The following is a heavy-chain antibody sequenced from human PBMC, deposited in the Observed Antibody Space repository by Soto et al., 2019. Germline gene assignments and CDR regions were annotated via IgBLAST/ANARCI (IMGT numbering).Heavy chain of an antibody. CDR3: ASNWHKTNDYGHWFDP. CDR1: SGSISSSNW. Sequence: QVQLQESGPGLVKPSGTLSLTCAVSSGSISSSNWWSWVRQPPGKGLEWIGVIYHSGSTNYNPSLKSRVNIAVDKSKNLFSVKLSTETAADTAVYYCASNWHKTNDYGHWFDPWGQGTMVTVSS. V-gene: IGHV4-4*02. D-gene: IGHD4-17*01. CDR2: IYHSGST. J-gene: IGHJ5*01.